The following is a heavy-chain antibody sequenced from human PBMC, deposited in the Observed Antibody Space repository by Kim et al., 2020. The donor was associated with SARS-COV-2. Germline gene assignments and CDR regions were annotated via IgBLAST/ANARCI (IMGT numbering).Heavy chain of an antibody. CDR3: ARHLLPAATN. V-gene: IGHV5-51*01. J-gene: IGHJ4*02. CDR2: IYPGSSET. Sequence: GESLKISCKASGYRFTTDWIGWVRQMPGKGLEWMGIIYPGSSETIYSPSFRGQVTISADKSISTAFLQWSSLKASDTAIYYCARHLLPAATNWGQGTLVTVSS. D-gene: IGHD2-2*01. CDR1: GYRFTTDW.